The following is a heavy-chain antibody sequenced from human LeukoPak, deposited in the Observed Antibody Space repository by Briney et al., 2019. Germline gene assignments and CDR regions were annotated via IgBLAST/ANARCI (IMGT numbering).Heavy chain of an antibody. CDR3: AKSRFSAYYYYGMDV. CDR1: GGSFSGYY. Sequence: PSETPSLTCAVYGGSFSGYYWSWVRQAPGKGLEWVSAISGSGGSTYYADSVKGRFTISRDNSKNTLYLQMNSLRAEDTAVYYCAKSRFSAYYYYGMDVWGQGTTVTVSS. CDR2: ISGSGGST. V-gene: IGHV3-23*01. J-gene: IGHJ6*02.